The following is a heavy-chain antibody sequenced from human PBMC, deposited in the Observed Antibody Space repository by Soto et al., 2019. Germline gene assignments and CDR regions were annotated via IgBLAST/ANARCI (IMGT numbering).Heavy chain of an antibody. CDR1: GFTFSDYW. CDR2: MNSDGSST. J-gene: IGHJ6*02. CDR3: VRDSSGSWFRYGMDS. Sequence: HPGGSLRLSCAASGFTFSDYWMHWVRQVPGKGLVWVSRMNSDGSSTSYADSVKGRFTISRDNAKNTLYLQMNSLRAEDTAVYYCVRDSSGSWFRYGMDSWCQGTTVTISS. D-gene: IGHD6-13*01. V-gene: IGHV3-74*01.